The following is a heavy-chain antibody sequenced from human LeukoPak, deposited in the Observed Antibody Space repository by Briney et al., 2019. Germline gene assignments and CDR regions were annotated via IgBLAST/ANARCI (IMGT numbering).Heavy chain of an antibody. V-gene: IGHV4-34*01. CDR1: GGSFSGYY. J-gene: IGHJ4*02. CDR3: ARTGGLDSSGYDY. D-gene: IGHD3-22*01. Sequence: SETLSLTCAVYGGSFSGYYWSWIRQPPGKGLEWIGEINHRGSTNYNPSLKSRVTISVDTSKNQFSLKLSSVTAADTAVYYCARTGGLDSSGYDYWGQGTLVTVSS. CDR2: INHRGST.